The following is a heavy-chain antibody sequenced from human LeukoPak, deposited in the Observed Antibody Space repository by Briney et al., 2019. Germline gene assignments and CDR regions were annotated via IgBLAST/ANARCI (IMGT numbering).Heavy chain of an antibody. CDR2: IYYSATT. J-gene: IGHJ4*02. Sequence: PSETLSLTCIVSGDSISSSSFYWGWIRQPPGKELEWIGNIYYSATTHYNPSLKSRVTMSIDRTKNQFSLKLSFVTAADTAVYYCARRYYYDSSGYYYHFDYWGQGTLVTVSS. V-gene: IGHV4-39*01. CDR3: ARRYYYDSSGYYYHFDY. CDR1: GDSISSSSFY. D-gene: IGHD3-22*01.